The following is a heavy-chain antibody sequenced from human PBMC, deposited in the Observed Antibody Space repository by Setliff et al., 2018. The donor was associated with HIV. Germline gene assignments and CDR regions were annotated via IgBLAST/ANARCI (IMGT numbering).Heavy chain of an antibody. J-gene: IGHJ4*02. CDR1: GFTFSSYE. V-gene: IGHV3-48*03. D-gene: IGHD3-10*01. Sequence: GGSLRLSCTASGFTFSSYEMNWVRQAPGKGLEWVSYVSSSSKTIYYVDSVKGRFTISRDNAQNSLYLQMNSLRAEDTAVYCCARGAYGSGSYEINFWGQGTLVTVSS. CDR3: ARGAYGSGSYEINF. CDR2: VSSSSKTI.